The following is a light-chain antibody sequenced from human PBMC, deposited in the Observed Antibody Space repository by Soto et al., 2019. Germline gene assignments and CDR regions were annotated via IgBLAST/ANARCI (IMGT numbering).Light chain of an antibody. V-gene: IGKV3-15*01. CDR3: QEYNDWRPIT. J-gene: IGKJ4*01. Sequence: IVMTQSPATLSVSPGERATLSCRASQSISTNLAWYQQKPGQAPRLLIYAASTRATGIPVRFSGSGSGTEFTLTITSLQFEDFAVYYCQEYNDWRPITFGGGTKVEIK. CDR1: QSISTN. CDR2: AAS.